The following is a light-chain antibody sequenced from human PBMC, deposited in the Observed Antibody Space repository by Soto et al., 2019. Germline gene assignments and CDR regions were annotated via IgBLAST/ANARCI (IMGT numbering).Light chain of an antibody. CDR3: AAWDDSLNGRHV. CDR2: SDN. CDR1: RSNIGSNT. Sequence: QSVLTQPPSASGTIGQRVTISCSGSRSNIGSNTVNWFQQLPGTALKLLIYSDNQRPSGVPGRFSGSKSGTSASLAISGLQFEDEADYYCAAWDDSLNGRHVFGTGTKVTVL. J-gene: IGLJ1*01. V-gene: IGLV1-44*01.